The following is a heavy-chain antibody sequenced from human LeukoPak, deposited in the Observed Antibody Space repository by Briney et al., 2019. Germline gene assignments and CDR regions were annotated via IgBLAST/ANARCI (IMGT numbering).Heavy chain of an antibody. D-gene: IGHD4-17*01. CDR3: AKRTTVTTFWDY. CDR1: GFTFSSYA. Sequence: GGSLRLSCAASGFTFSSYAMTWARQAPGKGLEWVSVISASGGSTYYADSVKGRFTISRDNSKNTLYLQMNSLRAEDTAVYYCAKRTTVTTFWDYWGQGTLVTVSS. J-gene: IGHJ4*02. V-gene: IGHV3-23*01. CDR2: ISASGGST.